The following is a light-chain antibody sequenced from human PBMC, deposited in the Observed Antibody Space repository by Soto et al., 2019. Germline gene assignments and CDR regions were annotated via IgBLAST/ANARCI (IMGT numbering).Light chain of an antibody. Sequence: EIVLTQSPGSLSLSPRERATLSCRASQSVSSSYLAWYQQKPGQAPRLLIYGASSRATGIPDRFSGSGSGTDFTLTISRLEPEDFAVYYCQQYVSSLTFGQVTRLEIK. V-gene: IGKV3-20*01. CDR3: QQYVSSLT. J-gene: IGKJ5*01. CDR2: GAS. CDR1: QSVSSSY.